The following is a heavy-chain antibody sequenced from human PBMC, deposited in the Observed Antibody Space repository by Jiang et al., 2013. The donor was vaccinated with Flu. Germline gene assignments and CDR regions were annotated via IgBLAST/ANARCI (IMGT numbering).Heavy chain of an antibody. CDR2: ISDSGST. J-gene: IGHJ5*02. Sequence: PGLVKPSETLSLTCTVSGGSINTYYWSWIRQPPGKGLEWIGYISDSGSTNYNPSLRSRVTISVDRSKNQFSLKVNSVTAADTAVYYCARRHPRSLNWFDPWGQGTLVTVSS. CDR1: GGSINTYY. V-gene: IGHV4-59*08. CDR3: ARRHPRSLNWFDP.